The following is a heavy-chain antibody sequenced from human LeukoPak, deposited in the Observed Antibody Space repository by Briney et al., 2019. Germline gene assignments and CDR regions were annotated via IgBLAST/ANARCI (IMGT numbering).Heavy chain of an antibody. CDR1: GFSVNSHY. J-gene: IGHJ4*02. CDR2: IYAGCNT. Sequence: GGSLRLSCAASGFSVNSHYMNWVRQAPGKGLEWVSIIYAGCNTFYADSVKGRFTISRDTSSNTLYLEMNSLRAEDTAFYYCAREPSGNSYRGDFDYWGQGTLVSVSS. CDR3: AREPSGNSYRGDFDY. D-gene: IGHD3-10*01. V-gene: IGHV3-66*01.